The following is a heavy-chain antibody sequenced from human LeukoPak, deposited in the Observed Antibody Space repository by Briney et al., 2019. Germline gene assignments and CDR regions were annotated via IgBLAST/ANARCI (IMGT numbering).Heavy chain of an antibody. J-gene: IGHJ4*02. Sequence: PGGSLRLSCAASGFTFGSYAMYWVRQAPGKGLEWVSGIFGSGGSAHYADSVKGRFTISRDNSKNTVYLQMDSLRPEDTATYYCAKTTTGYSSGRYPAWPIDYWGQGTLVTVSS. CDR3: AKTTTGYSSGRYPAWPIDY. CDR2: IFGSGGSA. CDR1: GFTFGSYA. D-gene: IGHD2-15*01. V-gene: IGHV3-23*01.